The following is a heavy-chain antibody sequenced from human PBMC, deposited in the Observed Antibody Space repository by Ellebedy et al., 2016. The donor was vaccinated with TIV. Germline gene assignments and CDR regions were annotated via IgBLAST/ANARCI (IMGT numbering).Heavy chain of an antibody. V-gene: IGHV6-1*01. J-gene: IGHJ5*02. D-gene: IGHD3-10*01. CDR2: TYFSSKWYY. Sequence: SQTLSLTCAISGDSVSSNSAAWNWIRQSPSRGLEWLGRTYFSSKWYYDYAVSVKSRITITADTSKNQFSLHLNSVTPEDTAVYYCARGWELSPWGQGTLVTVSS. CDR1: GDSVSSNSAA. CDR3: ARGWELSP.